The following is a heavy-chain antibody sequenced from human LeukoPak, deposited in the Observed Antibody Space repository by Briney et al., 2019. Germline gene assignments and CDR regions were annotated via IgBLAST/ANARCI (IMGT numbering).Heavy chain of an antibody. V-gene: IGHV3-74*03. J-gene: IGHJ1*01. CDR1: GFTFSSYW. CDR3: YGANAEH. Sequence: GGSLRLSCAASGFTFSSYWMHWVRQAPGKGLVWVSGTNTDGSSTMYADSVKGRSTIARDNAKNTLYLQMNSLRAEDTAVYYCYGANAEHWGQGTLVTVSS. CDR2: TNTDGSST. D-gene: IGHD4-23*01.